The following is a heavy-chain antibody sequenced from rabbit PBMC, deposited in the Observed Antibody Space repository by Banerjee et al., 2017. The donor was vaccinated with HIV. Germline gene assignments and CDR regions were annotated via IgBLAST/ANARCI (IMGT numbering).Heavy chain of an antibody. D-gene: IGHD2-1*01. V-gene: IGHV1S47*01. CDR3: ARMGATMTMVEYYFNL. CDR2: IDPVFGST. J-gene: IGHJ4*01. Sequence: QEQLVESGGGLVQPEGSLTLSCKASGFDFSSYYMSWVRQAPGKGLEWIGYIDPVFGSTYYASWVNGRFTISSHNAQNTLYLQLNSLTAADTATYFCARMGATMTMVEYYFNLWGPGTLVTVS. CDR1: GFDFSSYY.